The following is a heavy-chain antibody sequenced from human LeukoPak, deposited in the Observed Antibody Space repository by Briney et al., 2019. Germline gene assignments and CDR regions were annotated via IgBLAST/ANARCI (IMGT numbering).Heavy chain of an antibody. CDR1: GASFSGYY. J-gene: IGHJ4*02. V-gene: IGHV4-34*01. CDR2: INHSGST. CDR3: ASGRAGARNWNPGY. D-gene: IGHD1-1*01. Sequence: PSETLSLTCAVYGASFSGYYWCWIRQPPGKGLEWIGEINHSGSTNYNPSLKSRVTISVDTSKNQFSLRLSSVTAADTAVYYCASGRAGARNWNPGYWGQGTLVTVSS.